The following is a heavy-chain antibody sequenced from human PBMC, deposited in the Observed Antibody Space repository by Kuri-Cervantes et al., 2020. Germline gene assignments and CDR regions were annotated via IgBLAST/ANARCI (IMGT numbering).Heavy chain of an antibody. CDR1: GFTFSSYG. J-gene: IGHJ3*02. D-gene: IGHD3-16*02. V-gene: IGHV3-33*01. CDR2: IWYDGSNK. Sequence: GESLKISCAASGFTFSSYGMHWVRQAPGKGLEWVAVIWYDGSNKCYADSVKGRFTISRDSAKNSLYLQMNSLRAEDTAVYYCAREQALGDYIWGSFRYFDAFDIWGQGTMVTVSS. CDR3: AREQALGDYIWGSFRYFDAFDI.